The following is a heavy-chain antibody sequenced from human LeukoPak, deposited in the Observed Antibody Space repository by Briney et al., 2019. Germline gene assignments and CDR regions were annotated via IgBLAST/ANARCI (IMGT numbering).Heavy chain of an antibody. CDR3: ARGVGKALGLHTGYGRPFDF. D-gene: IGHD5-12*01. Sequence: PSQTLSLTCTVSGGSISSGDYYWSWIRQPPGEGLEWIGEINHSGSTNSNPSLKSRVTLSVDTSKNQFSLHLSSVTAADTAVYYCARGVGKALGLHTGYGRPFDFWGQGTLVTVSS. V-gene: IGHV4-30-4*08. CDR1: GGSISSGDYY. J-gene: IGHJ4*02. CDR2: INHSGST.